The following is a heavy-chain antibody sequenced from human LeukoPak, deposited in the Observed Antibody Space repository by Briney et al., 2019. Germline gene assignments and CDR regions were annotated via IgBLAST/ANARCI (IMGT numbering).Heavy chain of an antibody. CDR3: ARDAYYYDSSGYYRASDL. D-gene: IGHD3-22*01. J-gene: IGHJ4*02. Sequence: GGSLRLSCAASGFTFSSYWMHWVRQAPGKGLVWVSRINTDGSSTSYADSVKGRFTISRDNAKNTLYLQMNSLRAEDTAVYYCARDAYYYDSSGYYRASDLWGQGTLVTVSS. V-gene: IGHV3-74*01. CDR1: GFTFSSYW. CDR2: INTDGSST.